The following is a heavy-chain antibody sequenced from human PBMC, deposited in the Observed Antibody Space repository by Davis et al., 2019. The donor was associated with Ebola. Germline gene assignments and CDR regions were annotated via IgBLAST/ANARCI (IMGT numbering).Heavy chain of an antibody. J-gene: IGHJ4*03. CDR1: GYTFTDYY. CDR2: INPSSGDT. CDR3: ARDPPTHCCGSATCYLAY. V-gene: IGHV1-2*06. D-gene: IGHD2-2*01. Sequence: AASVKVSCKASGYTFTDYYLHWVRQVPGQGLEWMGRINPSSGDTNYAQKFQGRVTMTRDTSSRTAYMHLSGLRSDDTSVFYCARDPPTHCCGSATCYLAYWGQGTLVTVSS.